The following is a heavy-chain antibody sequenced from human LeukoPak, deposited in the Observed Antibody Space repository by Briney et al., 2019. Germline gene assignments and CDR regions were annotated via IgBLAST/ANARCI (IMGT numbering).Heavy chain of an antibody. J-gene: IGHJ4*02. D-gene: IGHD5-12*01. CDR1: GDSVSTDSAA. V-gene: IGHV6-1*01. CDR2: TYYRSKWYT. CDR3: AREVDSTLDY. Sequence: PSQTLSLTCAISGDSVSTDSAAWHWIRQSPSRGLEWLGRTYYRSKWYTDYSVSERSRITINPDTSKNQLSLQLNSVTPEDTAVYYCAREVDSTLDYWGQGTLVTVSS.